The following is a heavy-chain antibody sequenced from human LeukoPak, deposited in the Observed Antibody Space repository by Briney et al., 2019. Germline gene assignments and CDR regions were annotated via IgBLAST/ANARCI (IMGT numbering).Heavy chain of an antibody. CDR2: IYTSGST. D-gene: IGHD6-19*01. J-gene: IGHJ4*02. CDR1: GGSIISGNYY. V-gene: IGHV4-61*02. Sequence: PSETLSLTCTVSGGSIISGNYYWSWIRQPAGKGLEWIGRIYTSGSTNYNPSLKSRVTISVDTSKNQFSLKLSSVTAADTAVYYCARDPGSGWYGVDYWGQGTLVTVSS. CDR3: ARDPGSGWYGVDY.